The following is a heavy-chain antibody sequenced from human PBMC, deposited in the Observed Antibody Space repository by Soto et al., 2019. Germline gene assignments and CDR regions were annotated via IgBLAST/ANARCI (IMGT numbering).Heavy chain of an antibody. J-gene: IGHJ6*02. CDR1: GGSIRSGGYY. CDR2: IYYSGST. V-gene: IGHV4-31*03. D-gene: IGHD2-21*02. CDR3: ARVCGGDCRHGMDV. Sequence: QVQLQESGPGLVKPSQTLSLTCTVSGGSIRSGGYYWSWIRQHPGKGLEWIGYIYYSGSTYYNPSLKSRVSITVDTSKNQFSLKLSSVTAADTAVYYFARVCGGDCRHGMDVWGQGTTVTVSS.